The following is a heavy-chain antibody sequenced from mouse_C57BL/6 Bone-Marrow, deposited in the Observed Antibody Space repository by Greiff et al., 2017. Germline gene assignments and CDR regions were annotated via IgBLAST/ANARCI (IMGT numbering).Heavy chain of an antibody. CDR3: ARWDDYDPPWFAY. D-gene: IGHD2-4*01. Sequence: EVKLVESGGGLVKPGGSLKLSCAASGFTFSSYAMSWVRQTPEKRLEWVATISDGGSYTYYPDNVKGRFTISRDNAKNNLYLQMSHLKSEDTAMYYCARWDDYDPPWFAYWGQGTLVTVSA. CDR1: GFTFSSYA. J-gene: IGHJ3*01. V-gene: IGHV5-4*03. CDR2: ISDGGSYT.